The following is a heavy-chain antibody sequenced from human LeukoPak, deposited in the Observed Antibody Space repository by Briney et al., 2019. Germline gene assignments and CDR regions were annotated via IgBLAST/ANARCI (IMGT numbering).Heavy chain of an antibody. CDR3: ARRSGVLDSRDSRYYFDH. D-gene: IGHD3-22*01. Sequence: SETLSLTCIVSGGSISSHYWSWIRQPPGKGLEYIGYIYYSGSTDYNPSLKSRVTISLDTSKNQFSLNLTFVTAADTAVYYCARRSGVLDSRDSRYYFDHWGQGTLVTVSS. CDR1: GGSISSHY. J-gene: IGHJ4*02. CDR2: IYYSGST. V-gene: IGHV4-59*11.